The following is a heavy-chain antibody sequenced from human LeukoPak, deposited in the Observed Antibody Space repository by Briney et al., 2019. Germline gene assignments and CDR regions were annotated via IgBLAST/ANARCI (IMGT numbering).Heavy chain of an antibody. J-gene: IGHJ4*02. CDR2: INHSGST. Sequence: SETLSLTCAVYGGSFSGYYWSWIRQPPGKGLEWIGEINHSGSTNYNPSLKSRVTISVDTSKNQFSLKLSSVTAADTAVYYCARRDILTGGAHYWGQGTLVTVSS. CDR1: GGSFSGYY. V-gene: IGHV4-34*01. D-gene: IGHD3-9*01. CDR3: ARRDILTGGAHY.